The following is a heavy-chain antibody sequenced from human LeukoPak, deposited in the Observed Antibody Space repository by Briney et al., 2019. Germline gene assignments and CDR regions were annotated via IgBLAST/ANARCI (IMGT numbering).Heavy chain of an antibody. CDR1: GFTFSSYW. CDR2: INSDGSST. J-gene: IGHJ5*02. CDR3: ARHQPLYNWFDP. V-gene: IGHV3-74*01. D-gene: IGHD2-2*01. Sequence: GGTLRLSCAASGFTFSSYWMHWVRQAPGKGLVWVSRINSDGSSTSYADSVKGRFTISRDNAKNTLYLQMNSLRAEDTAVYYCARHQPLYNWFDPWGQGTLVTVSS.